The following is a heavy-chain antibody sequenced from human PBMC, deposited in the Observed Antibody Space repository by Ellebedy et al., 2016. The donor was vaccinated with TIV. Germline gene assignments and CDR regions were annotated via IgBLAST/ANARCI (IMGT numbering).Heavy chain of an antibody. CDR2: INQSGST. V-gene: IGHV4-34*01. J-gene: IGHJ6*02. CDR1: GGSFSDYY. CDR3: ARDRMTNYFYGMDV. Sequence: MPSETLSLTCAVFGGSFSDYYWSWIRQPPGKGLEWIGEINQSGSTNYNPSLKSRVTISVDTSKNQISLMLSSVTAADTAVYYCARDRMTNYFYGMDVWGHGTTVTVSS.